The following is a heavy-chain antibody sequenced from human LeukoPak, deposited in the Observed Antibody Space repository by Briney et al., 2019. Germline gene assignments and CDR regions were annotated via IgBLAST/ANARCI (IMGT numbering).Heavy chain of an antibody. CDR2: IIPIDGVE. V-gene: IGHV1-69*02. Sequence: SVKVSCKAFGGTSSSYTITGVRQAPGQELEWMGRIIPIDGVENYTQKFQCRVTITSDKLTSTAYQELSRLRAEDTAVYYCARALDCTNGVCFGDDDFDIWGQGTMVTVCS. D-gene: IGHD2-8*01. J-gene: IGHJ3*02. CDR1: GGTSSSYT. CDR3: ARALDCTNGVCFGDDDFDI.